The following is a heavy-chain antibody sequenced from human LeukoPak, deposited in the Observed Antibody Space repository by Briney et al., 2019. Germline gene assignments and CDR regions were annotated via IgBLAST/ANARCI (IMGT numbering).Heavy chain of an antibody. Sequence: SETLSLTCTVSGGSINSYYWSWIRQPPGKGLEWIGYIYYSGSTNYNPSLKSRVTISVDTSKTQFSLKLSSVTAADTAVYYCARVSPPYFYDTSGSPWEIWGQGTMVTVSS. CDR2: IYYSGST. J-gene: IGHJ3*02. CDR1: GGSINSYY. V-gene: IGHV4-59*12. CDR3: ARVSPPYFYDTSGSPWEI. D-gene: IGHD3-22*01.